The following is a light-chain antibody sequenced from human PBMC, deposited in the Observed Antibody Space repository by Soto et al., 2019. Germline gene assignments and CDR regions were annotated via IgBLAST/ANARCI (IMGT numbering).Light chain of an antibody. Sequence: QSALTEPGSVSGSPGQSITISCTGTSNDVGSYNLVSWYQHHPGKAPKLMIFEGSKRPSGVSNRFSGSKSGNTASLTISGLQAEDEADFYCCSYAGSNYYVFGTGTKVTVL. CDR2: EGS. CDR3: CSYAGSNYYV. J-gene: IGLJ1*01. V-gene: IGLV2-23*01. CDR1: SNDVGSYNL.